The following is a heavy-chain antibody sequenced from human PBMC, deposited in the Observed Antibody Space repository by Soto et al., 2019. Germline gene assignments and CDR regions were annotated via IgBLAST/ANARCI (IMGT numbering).Heavy chain of an antibody. V-gene: IGHV1-2*02. D-gene: IGHD3-22*01. CDR1: GYTFTGYY. CDR2: INPNSGGT. J-gene: IGHJ4*02. CDR3: ARVYDDSSAYPPQQFDY. Sequence: ASVKVSCKASGYTFTGYYMHWVRQAPGQGLEWMGWINPNSGGTNYAQKFQGRVTMTRDTSISTAYMELSRLRSDDTAVYYCARVYDDSSAYPPQQFDYWGQGTLVTVSS.